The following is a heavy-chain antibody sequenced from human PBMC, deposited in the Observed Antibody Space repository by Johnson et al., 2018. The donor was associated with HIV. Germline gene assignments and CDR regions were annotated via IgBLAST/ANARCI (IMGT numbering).Heavy chain of an antibody. D-gene: IGHD1-1*01. V-gene: IGHV3-30*14. J-gene: IGHJ3*02. CDR2: ISYDGSNK. Sequence: QVQLVESGGGLVKPGGSLRLSCAASGFTFSDYYMSWIRQAPGKGLEWVTVISYDGSNKYYADSVKGRFTISRDNSKNTLYLQMNSLRAEDTAVYYCARGDGYRRAFDIWGQGTMVTVSS. CDR3: ARGDGYRRAFDI. CDR1: GFTFSDYY.